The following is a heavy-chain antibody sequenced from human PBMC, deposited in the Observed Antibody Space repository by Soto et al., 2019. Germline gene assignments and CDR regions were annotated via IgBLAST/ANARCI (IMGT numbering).Heavy chain of an antibody. CDR1: GGSISSSSYY. CDR3: ASPTVTKHYYGMDV. D-gene: IGHD4-17*01. CDR2: IYYSGST. J-gene: IGHJ6*02. Sequence: QLQLQESGPGLVKPSETLSLTCTVSGGSISSSSYYWGWIRQPPGKGLEWIGSIYYSGSTYYNPSLKSRVTISVDTSKNQFSLKLSSVTAADTAVYYCASPTVTKHYYGMDVWGQGTTVTVSS. V-gene: IGHV4-39*01.